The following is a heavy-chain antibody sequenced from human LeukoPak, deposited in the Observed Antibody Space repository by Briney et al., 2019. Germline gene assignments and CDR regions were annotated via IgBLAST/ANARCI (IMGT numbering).Heavy chain of an antibody. J-gene: IGHJ4*02. CDR1: GFTFSSYW. V-gene: IGHV3-74*01. CDR3: ARDSPFSAVAGTFDY. Sequence: GESLKISCAASGFTFSSYWMHWVRQAPGKGLVWVSRINTDGSSTSYADSVKGRFTISRDNAKNTLYLQMNSLRAEDTAVYYCARDSPFSAVAGTFDYWGQGTLVTVSS. D-gene: IGHD6-19*01. CDR2: INTDGSST.